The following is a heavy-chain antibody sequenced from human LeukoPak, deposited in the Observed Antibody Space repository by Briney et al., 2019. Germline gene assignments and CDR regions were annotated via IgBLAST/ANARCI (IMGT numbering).Heavy chain of an antibody. D-gene: IGHD4/OR15-4a*01. CDR3: AREPRVLYYYYGMDV. J-gene: IGHJ6*02. Sequence: GGSLRLSCAASGFTFSSYGMHWVRQAPGKGLEWVAVIWYDGSNKYYADSVKGRFTISRDNSKNRLYLQMNSLRAEDTAVYYCAREPRVLYYYYGMDVWGQGTTVTVSS. V-gene: IGHV3-33*01. CDR1: GFTFSSYG. CDR2: IWYDGSNK.